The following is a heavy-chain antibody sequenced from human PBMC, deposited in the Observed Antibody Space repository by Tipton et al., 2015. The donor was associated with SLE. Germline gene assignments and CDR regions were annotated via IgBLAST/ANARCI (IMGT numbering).Heavy chain of an antibody. CDR3: ARVGVDSTDYYFYYMDV. Sequence: TLSLTCAVSGGSISSSNWWTWVRQPPGKGLEWIGEIYHSGRTNYNPSLKSRVTLSLDNSKNQFSLRLRSVTAADTAVYYCARVGVDSTDYYFYYMDVWGKGTTVTVSS. J-gene: IGHJ6*03. CDR1: GGSISSSNW. V-gene: IGHV4-4*02. CDR2: IYHSGRT. D-gene: IGHD2-15*01.